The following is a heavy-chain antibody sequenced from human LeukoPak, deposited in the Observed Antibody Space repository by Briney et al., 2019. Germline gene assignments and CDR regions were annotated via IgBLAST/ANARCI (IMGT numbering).Heavy chain of an antibody. CDR3: ARVDTAMEDAFGI. V-gene: IGHV3-23*01. D-gene: IGHD5-18*01. CDR1: GFTFSTYA. CDR2: ISGGSTST. Sequence: GGSLRLSCAATGFTFSTYAMSWVRQAPGKGLEWVSGISGGSTSTYYADSVKGRFTISRDNSKNTLYLQMNSLRAEDTAVYYCARVDTAMEDAFGIWGQGTMVTVSS. J-gene: IGHJ3*02.